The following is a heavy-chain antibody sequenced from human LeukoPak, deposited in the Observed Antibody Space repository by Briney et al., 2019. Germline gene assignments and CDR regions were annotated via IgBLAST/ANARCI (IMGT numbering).Heavy chain of an antibody. Sequence: SETLSLTCTVSGGSISSSSYYWGWIRQPPGKGPEWIGSIYYSGSTYYNPSLKSRVTISVDTSKNQFSLKLSSVTAADTAVYYCARPAYCGGDCYTSSEDYWGQGTLVTVSS. J-gene: IGHJ4*02. V-gene: IGHV4-39*01. CDR1: GGSISSSSYY. CDR3: ARPAYCGGDCYTSSEDY. D-gene: IGHD2-21*02. CDR2: IYYSGST.